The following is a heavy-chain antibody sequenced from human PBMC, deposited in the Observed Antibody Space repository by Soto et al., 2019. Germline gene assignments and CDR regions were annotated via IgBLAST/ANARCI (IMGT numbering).Heavy chain of an antibody. D-gene: IGHD3-3*01. Sequence: GASVKVSCKASGYTFTSYYMHWVRQAPGQGLEWMGIINPSGGSTSYAQKFQGRVTMTRDTSTSTVYMELSSLRSEDTAVYYCASDQILEWFLVGPYYGMDVWGQGTTVTVSS. CDR2: INPSGGST. V-gene: IGHV1-46*01. CDR3: ASDQILEWFLVGPYYGMDV. CDR1: GYTFTSYY. J-gene: IGHJ6*02.